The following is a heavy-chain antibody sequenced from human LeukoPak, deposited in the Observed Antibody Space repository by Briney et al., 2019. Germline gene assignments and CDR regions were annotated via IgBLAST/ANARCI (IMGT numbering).Heavy chain of an antibody. D-gene: IGHD1-1*01. CDR3: ARAETNEAYYYYMNV. Sequence: TLSLTCTVSGGSISSGGYYWSWIRQPPGKGLEWIGYIYHSGSTYYNPSLKSRVTISVDRSKNQLSLKLSSVTAADTAVYYCARAETNEAYYYYMNVWGKGTTVTVSS. CDR2: IYHSGST. V-gene: IGHV4-30-2*01. J-gene: IGHJ6*03. CDR1: GGSISSGGYY.